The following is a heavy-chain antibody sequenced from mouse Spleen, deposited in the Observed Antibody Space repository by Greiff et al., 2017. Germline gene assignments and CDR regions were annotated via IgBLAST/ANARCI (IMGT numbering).Heavy chain of an antibody. CDR1: GFSFNTYA. CDR2: IRSKSNNYAT. Sequence: EVKLVESGGGLVQPKGSLKLSCAASGFSFNTYAMNWVRQAPGKGLEWVARIRSKSNNYATYYADSVKDRFTISRDDSESMLDLQMNNLKTEDTAMYYCVRHDWEGFAYWGQGTLVTVSA. D-gene: IGHD4-1*01. CDR3: VRHDWEGFAY. V-gene: IGHV10-1*01. J-gene: IGHJ3*01.